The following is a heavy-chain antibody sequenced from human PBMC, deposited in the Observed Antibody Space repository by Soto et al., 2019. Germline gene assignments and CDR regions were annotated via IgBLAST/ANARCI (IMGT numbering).Heavy chain of an antibody. D-gene: IGHD3-10*01. J-gene: IGHJ5*02. CDR2: ISSSSSTI. V-gene: IGHV3-48*01. CDR1: GFTFSSYS. CDR3: ARDDAAGWFDP. Sequence: EVQLVESGGGLVQPGGSLRLSCAASGFTFSSYSMNWVRQAPGKGLEWVSYISSSSSTIYYADSVKGRVTIPRDNAKNSLYLQMNRLRAEDTAVYYCARDDAAGWFDPWGQGTLVTVSS.